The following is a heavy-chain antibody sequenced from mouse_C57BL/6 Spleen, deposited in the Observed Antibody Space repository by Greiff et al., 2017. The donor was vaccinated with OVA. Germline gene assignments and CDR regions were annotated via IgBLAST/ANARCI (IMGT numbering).Heavy chain of an antibody. CDR2: ISSGSGTI. Sequence: EVQRVESGGGLVKPGGSLKLSCAASGFTFSDYGMHWVRQAPEKGLEWVAYISSGSGTIYYADTVKGRFTISRDNAKNTLFLQMTSLRSEDTSMYYCARAYYSNYWYFDVWGTGTTVTVSS. D-gene: IGHD2-5*01. CDR3: ARAYYSNYWYFDV. CDR1: GFTFSDYG. J-gene: IGHJ1*03. V-gene: IGHV5-17*01.